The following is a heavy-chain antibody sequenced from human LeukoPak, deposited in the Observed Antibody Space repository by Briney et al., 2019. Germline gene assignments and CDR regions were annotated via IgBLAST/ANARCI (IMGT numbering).Heavy chain of an antibody. J-gene: IGHJ5*02. V-gene: IGHV3-23*01. CDR2: ISGSGSKT. CDR3: AKDLRGYNGPHES. CDR1: GFTFSSYA. D-gene: IGHD1-1*01. Sequence: GGSLRLSCAASGFTFSSYAMNWVRQAPGKGLEWVSTISGSGSKTYYADSVKGRFTIARDNSKNTMDLQMNSLRAEDTAVYYCAKDLRGYNGPHESWGQGSRVTVSS.